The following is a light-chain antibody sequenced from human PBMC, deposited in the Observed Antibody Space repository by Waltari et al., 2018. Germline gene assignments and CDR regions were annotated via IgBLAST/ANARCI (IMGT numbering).Light chain of an antibody. CDR1: QSIGKY. Sequence: EIVLTQSPATLSLSPGDRATLSCRASQSIGKYLIWYQQKPGQAPRLLIYASSIRATGIPDRFSGSGSVTDFSLTISSLEPEDFAVYYCQKNEALPATFGQGTKVEIK. CDR3: QKNEALPAT. J-gene: IGKJ1*01. V-gene: IGKV3-20*01. CDR2: ASS.